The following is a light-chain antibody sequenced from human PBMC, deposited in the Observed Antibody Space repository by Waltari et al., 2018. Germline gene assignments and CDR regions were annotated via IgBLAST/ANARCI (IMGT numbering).Light chain of an antibody. CDR3: QSYDRSTVI. V-gene: IGLV6-57*03. CDR2: EDN. CDR1: SGSIASNY. Sequence: NFILTQPHSVSESPGKTITISCTRSSGSIASNYVQLYRQRPGSAPTTLINEDNQRASGVPYRFSGSIDYSSNSAFLTISTLKTEDEADYYCQSYDRSTVIFGGGTKLTVL. J-gene: IGLJ2*01.